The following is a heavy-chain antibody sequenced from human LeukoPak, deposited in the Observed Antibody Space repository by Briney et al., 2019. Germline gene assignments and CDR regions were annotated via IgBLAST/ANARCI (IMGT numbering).Heavy chain of an antibody. J-gene: IGHJ4*02. CDR2: IYSDGDT. V-gene: IGHV3-53*01. CDR1: GFRVSSNF. CDR3: ARSGSGWFDY. D-gene: IGHD6-19*01. Sequence: GGSLILSCAASGFRVSSNFISSVRQTPGRVLEWVSVIYSDGDTYYADSVKGRFTIARDNFKNTVYLQMKSLRAEDTGMYYCARSGSGWFDYWGQGTLVTVS.